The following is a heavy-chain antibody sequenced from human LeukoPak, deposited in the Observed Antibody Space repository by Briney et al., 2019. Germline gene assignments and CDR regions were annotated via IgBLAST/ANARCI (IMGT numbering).Heavy chain of an antibody. CDR3: AKDKATRYLYYGMDV. Sequence: GRSLRLSCAASGFTFDDYAMHWVRQAPGKGLEWVSGISWNSGSIGYADSVKGRFTISRDNAKNSLYLQMNSLRAEDTALYYYAKDKATRYLYYGMDVWGQGTTVTVSS. J-gene: IGHJ6*02. V-gene: IGHV3-9*01. CDR2: ISWNSGSI. CDR1: GFTFDDYA. D-gene: IGHD2-15*01.